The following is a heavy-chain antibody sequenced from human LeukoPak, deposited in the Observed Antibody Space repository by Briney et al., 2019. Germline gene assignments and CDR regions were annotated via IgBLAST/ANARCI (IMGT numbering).Heavy chain of an antibody. CDR1: GFTFSSYA. V-gene: IGHV3-23*01. CDR2: ISGSGGST. J-gene: IGHJ4*02. D-gene: IGHD6-19*01. Sequence: PGGSLRLSCAASGFTFSSYAMSWVRQAPGKGLEWVSAISGSGGSTYYADSVKGRFTISRDNSKNTLYLQMNSLRAEDTAVYYCARSVAGTFYFDYWGQGTLVTVSS. CDR3: ARSVAGTFYFDY.